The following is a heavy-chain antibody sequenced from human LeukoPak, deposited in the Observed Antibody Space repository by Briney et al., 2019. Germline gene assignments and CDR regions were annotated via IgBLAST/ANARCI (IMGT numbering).Heavy chain of an antibody. V-gene: IGHV4-34*01. CDR2: INRSGST. J-gene: IGHJ4*02. CDR1: GGSFSGYY. Sequence: SETLSLTCAVYGGSFSGYYWSWIRQPPGKGLEWIGEINRSGSTNYNPSLKSRVTTSVDTSKNQFSLKLSSVTAADTAVYYCARGSYCSSTSCSPYYFDYWGQGTLVTVSS. D-gene: IGHD2-2*01. CDR3: ARGSYCSSTSCSPYYFDY.